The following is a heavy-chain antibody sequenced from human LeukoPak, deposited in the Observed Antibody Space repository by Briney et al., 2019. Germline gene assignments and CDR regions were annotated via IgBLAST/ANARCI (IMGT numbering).Heavy chain of an antibody. CDR2: VKGDGRTT. CDR3: ATGHSYGYDY. CDR1: GLTFSDFW. D-gene: IGHD5-18*01. Sequence: PGGSLRLSCAASGLTFSDFWTHWVRQPPGKGLVWVALVKGDGRTTIYADSVKGRFTISRDNAKNTLYLQMNSLRADDSGVYYCATGHSYGYDYWGQGVLVTVS. J-gene: IGHJ4*02. V-gene: IGHV3-74*01.